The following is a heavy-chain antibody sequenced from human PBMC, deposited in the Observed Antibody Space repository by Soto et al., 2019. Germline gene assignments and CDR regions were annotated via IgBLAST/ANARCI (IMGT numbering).Heavy chain of an antibody. CDR2: IYYSGST. CDR1: GGSVTSGSYY. CDR3: ARVGGTWSSSWYDY. Sequence: SETLSLTCTVSGGSVTSGSYYWSWIRQPPGKGLEWIGYIYYSGSTNYNPSLKSRVTISVDTSKNQFSLKLSSVTAADTAVYYCARVGGTWSSSWYDYWGQGTLVTVSS. V-gene: IGHV4-61*01. J-gene: IGHJ4*02. D-gene: IGHD6-13*01.